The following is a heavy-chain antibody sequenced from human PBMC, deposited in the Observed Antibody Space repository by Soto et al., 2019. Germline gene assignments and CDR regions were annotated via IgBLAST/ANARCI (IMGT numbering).Heavy chain of an antibody. D-gene: IGHD1-26*01. CDR1: GYTFTSYD. CDR2: MNPNSGNT. V-gene: IGHV1-8*01. CDR3: AREVSGDLKAFDI. J-gene: IGHJ3*02. Sequence: ASVKVSCKASGYTFTSYDINWVRQATGQGLEWMGWMNPNSGNTGYAQKFQGRVTMTRNTSISTAYMELSRLTSEDTAVYYCAREVSGDLKAFDIWGQGTVVTVSS.